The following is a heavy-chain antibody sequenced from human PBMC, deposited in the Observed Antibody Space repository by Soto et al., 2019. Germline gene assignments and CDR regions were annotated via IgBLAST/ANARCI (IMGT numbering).Heavy chain of an antibody. CDR3: AHIVGLLWFGSGGSFDY. J-gene: IGHJ4*02. CDR1: GFSLSTSGVG. Sequence: SGPTLVNPTQTLTLTCTFSGFSLSTSGVGVGWISQPPGKALEWLALIYWDDDKRYSPSLKSRLTITKDTSKNQVIHTKTNMEPVDTATYYCAHIVGLLWFGSGGSFDYWGQGTLVTVSS. V-gene: IGHV2-5*02. D-gene: IGHD3-10*01. CDR2: IYWDDDK.